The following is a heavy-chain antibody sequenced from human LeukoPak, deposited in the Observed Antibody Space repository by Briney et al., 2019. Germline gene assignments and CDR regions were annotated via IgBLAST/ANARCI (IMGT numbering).Heavy chain of an antibody. D-gene: IGHD6-19*01. J-gene: IGHJ1*01. CDR3: ARAGDTYVAGRGDGYCHH. CDR2: IIPLIVTA. Sequence: GSSVKLSSKVSGGTFNNYGLSWVRQAPGQGLEWMGRIIPLIVTADYAQRFQGRVTFSADKSTSTAYMELSSLRYEDTAVYYCARAGDTYVAGRGDGYCHHWGQGTLVIVSS. CDR1: GGTFNNYG. V-gene: IGHV1-69*04.